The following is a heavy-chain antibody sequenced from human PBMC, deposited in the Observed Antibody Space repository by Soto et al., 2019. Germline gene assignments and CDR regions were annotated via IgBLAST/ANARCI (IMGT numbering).Heavy chain of an antibody. D-gene: IGHD3-10*02. Sequence: QVQLVESGGGVVRPGRSLRLSCAASGFAFNNYSMHWVRQAPGKGLEWVAIMAFDGSTKYTADSVKGRFTISTDNSKNILYLQMSSLRPEDTAVYFCARDRGPYVYFYYGMDVWGQGTTVIVSS. CDR1: GFAFNNYS. J-gene: IGHJ6*02. CDR2: MAFDGSTK. CDR3: ARDRGPYVYFYYGMDV. V-gene: IGHV3-30-3*01.